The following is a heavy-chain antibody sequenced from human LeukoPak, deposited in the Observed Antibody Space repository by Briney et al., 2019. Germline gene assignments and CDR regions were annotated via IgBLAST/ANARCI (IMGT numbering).Heavy chain of an antibody. CDR2: ISGSGGST. Sequence: PSETLSLSCTVSGGSLTSTSHYWDWVRQAPGKGLEWVSAISGSGGSTYYADSVKGRFTISRDNSKNTLYLQMNSLRAEDTAVYYCARWFGELFTNYYYYYYMDVWGKGTTVTISS. J-gene: IGHJ6*03. V-gene: IGHV3-23*01. D-gene: IGHD3-10*01. CDR3: ARWFGELFTNYYYYYYMDV. CDR1: GGSLTSTSHY.